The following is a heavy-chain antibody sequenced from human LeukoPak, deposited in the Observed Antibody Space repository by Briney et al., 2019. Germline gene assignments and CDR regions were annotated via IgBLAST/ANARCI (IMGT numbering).Heavy chain of an antibody. CDR3: ARGYCSSTSCIRVGAFGI. V-gene: IGHV4-59*11. J-gene: IGHJ3*02. CDR1: GGSISRHY. Sequence: PSETLFLTCTVSGGSISRHYWSWIRQPPGKGLEWIGYIYYSGSTNYNPSLKSRVTISVDTSKNQFSLKLSSVTAADTAVYYCARGYCSSTSCIRVGAFGIWGQGTMVTVSS. CDR2: IYYSGST. D-gene: IGHD2-2*01.